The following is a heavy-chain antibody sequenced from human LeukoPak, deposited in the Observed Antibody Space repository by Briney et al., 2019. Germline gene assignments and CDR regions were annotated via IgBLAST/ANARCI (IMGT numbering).Heavy chain of an antibody. J-gene: IGHJ4*02. D-gene: IGHD6-19*01. CDR1: GYTFTSYY. Sequence: ASVKVSCKASGYTFTSYYMHWVRQAPGQGLEWMGIINPSGGSTSYAQKFQGRVTMTRDTSTSTVYMELSSLRSEDTAVYYCARLYSSGWYSEYYFDYWGQGTLVTVSS. CDR3: ARLYSSGWYSEYYFDY. V-gene: IGHV1-46*01. CDR2: INPSGGST.